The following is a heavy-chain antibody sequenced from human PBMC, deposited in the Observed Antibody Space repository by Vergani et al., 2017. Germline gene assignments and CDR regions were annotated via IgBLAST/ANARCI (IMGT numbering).Heavy chain of an antibody. D-gene: IGHD3-10*01. Sequence: QVQLQESGPGLVKPSQTLSLTCTVSGGSISSGDYYWSWLRPPPGKGLEWIGYIYYSGSTYYNPSLKSRVTISVDTSKNQFSLKLSAVTAADTAVYYCAXARRDYYGSGSYFARFDYWGQGTLVTVSS. CDR1: GGSISSGDYY. J-gene: IGHJ4*02. CDR3: AXARRDYYGSGSYFARFDY. CDR2: IYYSGST. V-gene: IGHV4-30-4*01.